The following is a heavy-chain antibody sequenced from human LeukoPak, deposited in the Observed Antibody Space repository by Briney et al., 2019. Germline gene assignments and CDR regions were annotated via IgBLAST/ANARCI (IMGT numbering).Heavy chain of an antibody. Sequence: PGGSLRLACAASGFTFDASAMHWVRQAPGKGLEWVSAISWNSGSTGYADSVKGRFTISRDNAKNSRYLQMNSLRAEDTALYYCAKDTYYYGSGSYPPNYYYYGMDVWGQGTTVTVS. D-gene: IGHD3-10*01. CDR1: GFTFDASA. V-gene: IGHV3-9*01. J-gene: IGHJ6*02. CDR3: AKDTYYYGSGSYPPNYYYYGMDV. CDR2: ISWNSGST.